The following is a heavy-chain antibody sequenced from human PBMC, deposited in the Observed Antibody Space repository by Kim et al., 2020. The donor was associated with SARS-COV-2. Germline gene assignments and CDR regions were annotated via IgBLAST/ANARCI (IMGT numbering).Heavy chain of an antibody. J-gene: IGHJ6*02. CDR1: GFTFSSYS. CDR3: ARQGGAYYYYGMDV. CDR2: ISSSSSYI. V-gene: IGHV3-21*01. D-gene: IGHD2-15*01. Sequence: GGSLRLSCAAPGFTFSSYSMNWVRQAPGKGLEWVSSISSSSSYIYYADSVKGRFTISRDNAKNSLYLQMNSLRAEDTAVYYCARQGGAYYYYGMDVWGQGTTVTVSS.